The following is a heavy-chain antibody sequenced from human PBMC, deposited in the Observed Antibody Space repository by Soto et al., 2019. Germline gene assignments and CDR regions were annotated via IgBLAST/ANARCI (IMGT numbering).Heavy chain of an antibody. Sequence: EVQLLESGGGLVQPGGSLRLSCAASGFTFSSYGLNWVRRAPGKGLEWVSVISDSGTTYYADSVKGRFTISRDNSKNTLYLQMSSLRAEDTAMYYCGGISVGSWGQGTLVTVSS. J-gene: IGHJ5*02. V-gene: IGHV3-23*01. CDR2: ISDSGTT. D-gene: IGHD6-19*01. CDR3: GGISVGS. CDR1: GFTFSSYG.